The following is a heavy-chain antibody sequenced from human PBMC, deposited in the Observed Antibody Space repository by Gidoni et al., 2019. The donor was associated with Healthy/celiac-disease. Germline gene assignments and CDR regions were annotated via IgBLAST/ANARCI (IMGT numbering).Heavy chain of an antibody. CDR3: ARDRPDSGSYPHRGWDHFDY. CDR2: ISAYNGNT. D-gene: IGHD1-26*01. V-gene: IGHV1-18*01. J-gene: IGHJ4*02. Sequence: QVQLVQSGAEVKKPGASVKVSCKASGYTFTSYGISWVRQAPGQGLEWMGWISAYNGNTNYAQKLQGRVTMTTDTSTSTAYMELRSLRSDDTAVYYCARDRPDSGSYPHRGWDHFDYWGQGTLVTVSS. CDR1: GYTFTSYG.